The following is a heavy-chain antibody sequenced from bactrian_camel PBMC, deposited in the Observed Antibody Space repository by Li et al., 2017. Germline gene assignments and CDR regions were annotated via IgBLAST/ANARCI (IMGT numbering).Heavy chain of an antibody. V-gene: IGHV3S54*01. J-gene: IGHJ4*01. CDR2: LYSFGGWS. CDR3: AAAPRSDGCDVQGNLPY. Sequence: QVQLVESGGGSVQAGGSLKLSCVVFGSGKSYMAWFRQAPGKEREGVARLYSFGGWSYYVDSVKGRFTISQDKSENTMYLQMNSLNNEDTAMYYCAAAPRSDGCDVQGNLPYWGQGTQVTVS. CDR1: GSGKSY. D-gene: IGHD1*01.